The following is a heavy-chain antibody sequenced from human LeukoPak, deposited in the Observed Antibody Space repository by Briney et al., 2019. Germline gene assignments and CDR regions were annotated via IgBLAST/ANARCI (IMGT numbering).Heavy chain of an antibody. CDR2: ISAYNGNT. J-gene: IGHJ3*02. D-gene: IGHD5-18*01. Sequence: ASVKVSCKASGYTFTSYGINWVRQAPGQGLEWMGWISAYNGNTNYAQKLQGRVTMTTDTSTSTAYMELRSLRSEDTAVYYCARADSTAMVRTDAFDIWGQGTMVTVSS. CDR1: GYTFTSYG. CDR3: ARADSTAMVRTDAFDI. V-gene: IGHV1-18*01.